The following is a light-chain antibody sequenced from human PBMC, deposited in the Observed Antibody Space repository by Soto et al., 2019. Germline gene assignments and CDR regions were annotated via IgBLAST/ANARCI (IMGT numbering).Light chain of an antibody. CDR2: GAS. J-gene: IGKJ5*01. CDR3: QQYGSSPPIT. Sequence: EIVLTQSPGTLSLSPGERATLSCRASQSVSNNYLAWYQQKPGQAPRLLIYGASNRATGIPDRFSGSGCGADFTLTISRLEPEDFAVYYCQQYGSSPPITFGQGTRLEIK. CDR1: QSVSNNY. V-gene: IGKV3-20*01.